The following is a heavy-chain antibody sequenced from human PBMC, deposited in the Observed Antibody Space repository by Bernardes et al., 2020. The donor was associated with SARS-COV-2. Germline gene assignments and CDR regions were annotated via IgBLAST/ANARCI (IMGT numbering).Heavy chain of an antibody. V-gene: IGHV4-34*01. CDR3: TCHGGRHFDF. Sequence: SETLSLTCAVYGGSFSGYWSWLRHPPGKGLEWIGEINHSGGTKYNSSLKSRVSISVDTSKNQFSLRLNSVTAADTAVYYCTCHGGRHFDFWDQGTLVTVSS. D-gene: IGHD2-15*01. CDR1: GGSFSGY. CDR2: INHSGGT. J-gene: IGHJ4*02.